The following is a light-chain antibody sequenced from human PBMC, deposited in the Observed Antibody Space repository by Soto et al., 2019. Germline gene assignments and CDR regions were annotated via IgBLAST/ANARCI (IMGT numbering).Light chain of an antibody. CDR1: SSDVGGYNS. CDR2: DVS. Sequence: QSALTQPRSVSGSPGQSVTISCTGTSSDVGGYNSVSWYQQHPDKAPKFMIYDVSKRPSGVSDRFSGSKSGNTASLTISGLQAEDEADYSCCSYAGSDTHYVFGTGTKLTVL. V-gene: IGLV2-11*01. J-gene: IGLJ1*01. CDR3: CSYAGSDTHYV.